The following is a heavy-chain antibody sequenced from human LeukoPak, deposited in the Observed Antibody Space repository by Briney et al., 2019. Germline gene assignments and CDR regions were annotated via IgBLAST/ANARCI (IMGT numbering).Heavy chain of an antibody. D-gene: IGHD3-3*01. CDR3: ARVWGDFWSGYYGGGFDY. J-gene: IGHJ4*02. CDR2: IPRNAGST. Sequence: GGSLRLSCEASGFNFYDYGMRWVRQAPGKGLAPLPAIPRNAGSTCCADSVKGRFTISRDNAKNSLYLQMNSLRAEDTALYYCARVWGDFWSGYYGGGFDYWGQGTLVTVSS. CDR1: GFNFYDYG. V-gene: IGHV3-20*04.